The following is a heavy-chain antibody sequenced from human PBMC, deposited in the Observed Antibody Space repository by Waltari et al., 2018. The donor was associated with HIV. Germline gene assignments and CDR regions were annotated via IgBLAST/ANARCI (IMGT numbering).Heavy chain of an antibody. CDR1: GFTFSSYS. D-gene: IGHD2-15*01. J-gene: IGHJ6*02. CDR2: IISTSNTI. CDR3: AKEVVALPHYYYYGLDV. Sequence: EVQLVESGGGLVQPGGSLRLSCAASGFTFSSYSMNWVRQAPGKGRGWVSYIISTSNTIYYADAVKGRFTVSRDNAKNSLSLQMNSLRAEDTAVYFCAKEVVALPHYYYYGLDVWGQGTTVTVSS. V-gene: IGHV3-48*04.